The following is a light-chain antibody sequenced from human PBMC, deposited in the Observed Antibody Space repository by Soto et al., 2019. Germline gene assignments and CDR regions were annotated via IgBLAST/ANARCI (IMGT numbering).Light chain of an antibody. J-gene: IGKJ2*01. CDR1: QSISSS. CDR3: QQYNNGPTYT. Sequence: EIVMTQSPATLSVSPGERATLSCRASQSISSSLAWYQQKPGQAPRLLIYGASTMATGIPARFSGSGSGTESTLTISSPQSEDFALAYCQQYNNGPTYTFGQGTKLEIK. V-gene: IGKV3-15*01. CDR2: GAS.